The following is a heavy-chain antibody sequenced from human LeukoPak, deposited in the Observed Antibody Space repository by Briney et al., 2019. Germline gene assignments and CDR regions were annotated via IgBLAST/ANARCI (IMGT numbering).Heavy chain of an antibody. CDR2: IADGGETT. Sequence: GGSLRLSCAVSGFTFNNYGMSWVRQAPGMGLEWVSAIADGGETTYYAVSVKGRFTISRDYSKNTLHLQMNSVRAEDTAVYYCARKAARTSGYDYWGQGILVTVSS. D-gene: IGHD3-22*01. V-gene: IGHV3-23*01. J-gene: IGHJ4*02. CDR3: ARKAARTSGYDY. CDR1: GFTFNNYG.